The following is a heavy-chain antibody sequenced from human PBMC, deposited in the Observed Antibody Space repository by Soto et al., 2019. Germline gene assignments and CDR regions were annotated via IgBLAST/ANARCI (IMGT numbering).Heavy chain of an antibody. CDR2: VTVAGGST. J-gene: IGHJ4*02. Sequence: GGSLRLSCAASAISFNTYGVTWVRQAPGKGLEWVSTVTVAGGSTYYADSVKGRFTISRDNSKNTVYLQMSSLRADDTAVYYCADGGRYPYYWGPGTLVTVSS. CDR1: AISFNTYG. CDR3: ADGGRYPYY. V-gene: IGHV3-23*01. D-gene: IGHD1-26*01.